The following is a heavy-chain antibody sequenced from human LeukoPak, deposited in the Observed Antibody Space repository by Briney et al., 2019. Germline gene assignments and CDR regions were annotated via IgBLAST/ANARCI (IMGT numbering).Heavy chain of an antibody. D-gene: IGHD2-15*01. CDR3: ARGPLGCSGGSCSLNWFDP. Sequence: GGSLRLSCAASGFTFSSYSMNWVRQAPGEGLEWVSSISSSSSYIYYADSVKGRFTISRDNAKNSLYLQMNSLRAEDTAVYYCARGPLGCSGGSCSLNWFDPWGQGTLVTVSS. CDR1: GFTFSSYS. V-gene: IGHV3-21*01. CDR2: ISSSSSYI. J-gene: IGHJ5*02.